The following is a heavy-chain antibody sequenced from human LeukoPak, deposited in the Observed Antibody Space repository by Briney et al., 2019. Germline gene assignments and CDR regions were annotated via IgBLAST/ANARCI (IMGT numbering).Heavy chain of an antibody. CDR3: ARGYSSSWSGEEYFDY. V-gene: IGHV4-59*01. CDR2: IYYSGST. CDR1: GGSFSSYY. Sequence: PSETLSLTCAVYGGSFSSYYWSWIRQPPGKGLEWIGYIYYSGSTNYNPSLKSRVTISVDTSKNQFSLKLSSVTAADTAVYYCARGYSSSWSGEEYFDYWGQGTLVTVSS. J-gene: IGHJ4*02. D-gene: IGHD6-13*01.